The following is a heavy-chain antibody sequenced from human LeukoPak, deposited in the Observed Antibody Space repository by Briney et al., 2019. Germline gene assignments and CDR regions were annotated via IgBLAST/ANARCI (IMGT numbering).Heavy chain of an antibody. D-gene: IGHD4-23*01. V-gene: IGHV3-48*01. CDR3: VGFGAYGGL. CDR2: ISGNSGNI. CDR1: GFSFNDYD. J-gene: IGHJ4*02. Sequence: PGGSLRLSCAASGFSFNDYDMHWVRQGKGKGLDWVSYISGNSGNIHYADSVRGRFTISRDNVKKSLYLYMNNLRAEDTAVYYCVGFGAYGGLWGQGTVVTVSP.